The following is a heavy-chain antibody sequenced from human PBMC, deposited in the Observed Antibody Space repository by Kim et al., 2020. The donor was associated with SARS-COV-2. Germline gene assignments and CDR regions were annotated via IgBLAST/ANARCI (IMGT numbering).Heavy chain of an antibody. Sequence: GGSLRLSCAASGFTFTSYVMSWVRQAPGKGLDWVSAITGSGDDTYHADSVRGRFTISRDNSKNTLYLQMNSLRAEDTAVYYCAKGSASGRPYYFDYWGQGTLVTVSS. J-gene: IGHJ4*02. V-gene: IGHV3-23*01. D-gene: IGHD1-1*01. CDR3: AKGSASGRPYYFDY. CDR1: GFTFTSYV. CDR2: ITGSGDDT.